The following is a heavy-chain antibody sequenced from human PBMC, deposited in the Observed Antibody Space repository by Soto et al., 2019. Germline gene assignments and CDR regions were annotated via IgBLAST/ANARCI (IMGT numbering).Heavy chain of an antibody. CDR2: INPNSGGT. V-gene: IGHV1-2*04. CDR1: GYTFTGYY. Sequence: ASVKVSCKASGYTFTGYYMHWVRQAPGQGLEWMGWINPNSGGTNYAQKFQGWVTMTRDTSISTAYMELSRLRSDDTAVYYCARDLRFGSSSWYGDHYYYGMDVWGQGTTVTVSS. J-gene: IGHJ6*02. D-gene: IGHD6-13*01. CDR3: ARDLRFGSSSWYGDHYYYGMDV.